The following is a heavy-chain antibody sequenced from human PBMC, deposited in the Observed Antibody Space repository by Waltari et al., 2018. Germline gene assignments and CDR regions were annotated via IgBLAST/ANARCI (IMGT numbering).Heavy chain of an antibody. V-gene: IGHV4-39*01. CDR3: ARHASPSYSSPIGY. D-gene: IGHD6-13*01. CDR1: GGSISSSSYY. CDR2: IYYSGST. Sequence: QLQLQESGPGLVKPSETLSLTCTVSGGSISSSSYYWGWIRQPPGKGLEWIGSIYYSGSTHYNPSLKSRVTISVDTSKNQFSLKLSSVTAADTAVYYCARHASPSYSSPIGYWGQGTLVTVSS. J-gene: IGHJ4*02.